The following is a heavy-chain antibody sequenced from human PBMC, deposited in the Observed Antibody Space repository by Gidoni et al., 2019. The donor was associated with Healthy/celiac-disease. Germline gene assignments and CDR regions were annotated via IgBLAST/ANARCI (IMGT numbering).Heavy chain of an antibody. J-gene: IGHJ3*02. V-gene: IGHV3-9*01. D-gene: IGHD6-13*01. CDR2: ISWNSGSI. Sequence: EVPLVESGGGLVQPGRSLRLSCAASGFTFDDYAMHWVRQAPGKGLEWVSGISWNSGSIGYADSVKGRFTISRDNAKNSLYLQMNSLRAEDTALYYCAKDHSSWLGAFDIWGQGTMVTVSS. CDR1: GFTFDDYA. CDR3: AKDHSSWLGAFDI.